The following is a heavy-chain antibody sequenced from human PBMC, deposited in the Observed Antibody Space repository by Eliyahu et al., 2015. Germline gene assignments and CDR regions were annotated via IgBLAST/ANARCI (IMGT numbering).Heavy chain of an antibody. D-gene: IGHD6-19*01. CDR1: GFPFNTYS. V-gene: IGHV3-21*01. CDR2: IGRSRSYV. Sequence: EVQLVESGGGLVKPGGSLRLXCAVXGFPFNTYSMTWVRQSPGKGLEWVSSIGRSRSYVYYADSVKGRFTVSSDNAKDSLYLEMSSLRAEDTAVYYCVRGGVAGRHMDAWGKGTTVTVSS. J-gene: IGHJ6*03. CDR3: VRGGVAGRHMDA.